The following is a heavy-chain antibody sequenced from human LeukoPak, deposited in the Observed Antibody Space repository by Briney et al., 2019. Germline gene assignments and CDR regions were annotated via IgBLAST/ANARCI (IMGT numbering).Heavy chain of an antibody. CDR1: GGSFSRYY. CDR3: ARGATISETGYFDF. Sequence: SETLSLTCAVDGGSFSRYYWSWIRQSPGKGLEWIAEIDHRGDTNYNPSVKSRVTISVDTSKNQFSLKVRSLSAADTAVYYCARGATISETGYFDFWGQGSHDTVCS. D-gene: IGHD5-24*01. J-gene: IGHJ4*03. V-gene: IGHV4-34*01. CDR2: IDHRGDT.